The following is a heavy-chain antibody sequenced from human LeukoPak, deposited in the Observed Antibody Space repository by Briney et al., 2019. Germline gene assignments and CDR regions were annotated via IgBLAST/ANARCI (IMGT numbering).Heavy chain of an antibody. D-gene: IGHD2-2*01. CDR3: ARSKVVPAPGAFDI. CDR2: IYYSGST. Sequence: SQTLSLTCTVSGGSISSGGYCWSWIRQHPGKGLEWIGYIYYSGSTYYNPSLKSRVTISVDTSKNQFSLKLSSVTAADTAVYYCARSKVVPAPGAFDIWGQGTMVTVSS. V-gene: IGHV4-31*03. J-gene: IGHJ3*02. CDR1: GGSISSGGYC.